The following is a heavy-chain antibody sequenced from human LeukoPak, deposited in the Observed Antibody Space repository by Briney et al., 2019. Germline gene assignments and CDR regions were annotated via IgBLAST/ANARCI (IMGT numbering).Heavy chain of an antibody. CDR3: AKVRASPGFNLFDP. J-gene: IGHJ5*02. CDR2: ISGRGDGT. D-gene: IGHD5-12*01. CDR1: GFTFSSYA. Sequence: PGGSLRLSCAASGFTFSSYAMNWVRQAPGQGLEWVSGISGRGDGTYYADSVRGRFTISRDNSKNTLYLQMNRLRAGDTAVYYCAKVRASPGFNLFDPAGQGSLVTVSS. V-gene: IGHV3-23*01.